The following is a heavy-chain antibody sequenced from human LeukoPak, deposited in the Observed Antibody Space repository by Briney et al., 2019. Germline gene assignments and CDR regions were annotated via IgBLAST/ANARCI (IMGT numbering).Heavy chain of an antibody. V-gene: IGHV3-48*01. CDR2: ISSSSSTI. CDR3: AREEGGYTYERFDY. D-gene: IGHD5-18*01. Sequence: PGGSLRLSCAASGFTFSSYSMNWVRQAPGKGLEWVSYISSSSSTIYYADSVKGRFTISRDNSKNTLYLQMNSLRAEDTAVYYCAREEGGYTYERFDYWGQGTLVTVSS. CDR1: GFTFSSYS. J-gene: IGHJ4*02.